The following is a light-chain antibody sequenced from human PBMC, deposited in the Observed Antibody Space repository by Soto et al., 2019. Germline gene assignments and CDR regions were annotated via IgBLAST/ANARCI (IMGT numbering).Light chain of an antibody. CDR1: QSVSTW. CDR3: QQYSSYPWK. V-gene: IGKV1-5*01. CDR2: DAS. Sequence: DIQMTQSPSTLSASVGDRVTITCRASQSVSTWLAWYQQRPGKAPKLLIYDASVLHTAVPSRFSGSGSGTEFTLTISSLQPDDFATYYCQQYSSYPWKFGQGTKVDIK. J-gene: IGKJ1*01.